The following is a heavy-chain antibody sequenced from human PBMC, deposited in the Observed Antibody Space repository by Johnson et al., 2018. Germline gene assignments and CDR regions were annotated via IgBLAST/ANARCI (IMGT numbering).Heavy chain of an antibody. CDR3: ARDTGEHLENYYYCYMDV. CDR2: ISWNSGSI. Sequence: VQLVESGGGLVQPGGSLRLSCAASGFTFSSYAMSWVRQAPGKGLEWVSGISWNSGSIGYADSVKGRFTISRDNAKNSLYLQMNSLRAEDTALYYWARDTGEHLENYYYCYMDVWGKGTTVTVSS. V-gene: IGHV3-9*01. CDR1: GFTFSSYA. D-gene: IGHD1-26*01. J-gene: IGHJ6*03.